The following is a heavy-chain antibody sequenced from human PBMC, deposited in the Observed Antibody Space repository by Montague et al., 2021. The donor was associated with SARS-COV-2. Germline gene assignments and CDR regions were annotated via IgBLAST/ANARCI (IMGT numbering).Heavy chain of an antibody. CDR1: GGSISNYY. CDR2: VYFTGKT. J-gene: IGHJ4*02. CDR3: ARGDNYTSGWHPSGVLGY. V-gene: IGHV4-59*13. D-gene: IGHD6-19*01. Sequence: SETRSLTCTVSGGSISNYYWSWIRQSPGRGLEWIGYVYFTGKTNYNPSLKSRVTISVDTSKNQSSLRLTSVIAADSAVYYCARGDNYTSGWHPSGVLGYWGQGAPVIVSS.